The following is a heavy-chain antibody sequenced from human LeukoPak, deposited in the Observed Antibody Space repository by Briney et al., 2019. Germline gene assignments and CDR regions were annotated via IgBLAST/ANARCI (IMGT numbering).Heavy chain of an antibody. V-gene: IGHV3-30*18. J-gene: IGHJ4*02. CDR2: ISYDGSNK. Sequence: GRSLRLSCAAPGFTFSSYGMHWVRQAPGKGLEWVAVISYDGSNKYYADSVKGRFTISRDNSKNTLYLQMNSLRAEDTAVYYCAKDLTNYYDSSGHDYWGQGTLVTVSS. D-gene: IGHD3-22*01. CDR1: GFTFSSYG. CDR3: AKDLTNYYDSSGHDY.